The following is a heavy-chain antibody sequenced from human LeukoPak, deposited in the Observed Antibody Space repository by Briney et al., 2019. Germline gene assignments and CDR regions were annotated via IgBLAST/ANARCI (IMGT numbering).Heavy chain of an antibody. D-gene: IGHD5-18*01. V-gene: IGHV4-59*08. CDR3: ARQKNPEGGYSSVTDAFDI. CDR2: IYYSGST. Sequence: PETLSLTCTVSGGSISSYYWSWIRQPPGKGLEWIGYIYYSGSTNYNPSLKSRVTISVDTSKNQFSLKLSSVTAAGTAVYYCARQKNPEGGYSSVTDAFDIWGQGTMVTVSS. CDR1: GGSISSYY. J-gene: IGHJ3*02.